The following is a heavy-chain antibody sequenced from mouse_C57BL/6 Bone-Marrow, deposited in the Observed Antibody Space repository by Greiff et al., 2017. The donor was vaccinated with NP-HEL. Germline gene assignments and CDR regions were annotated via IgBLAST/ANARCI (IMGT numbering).Heavy chain of an antibody. V-gene: IGHV1-47*01. Sequence: VKLVESGAELVKPGASVKMSCKASGYTFTTYPIEWMKQNHGKSLEWIGNFHPYNDDTKYNEKFKGKATLTVEKSSSTVYLELSRLTSDDSAVYYCARRGWLRQDPWFAYWGQGTLVTVSA. CDR3: ARRGWLRQDPWFAY. CDR1: GYTFTTYP. D-gene: IGHD2-2*01. J-gene: IGHJ3*01. CDR2: FHPYNDDT.